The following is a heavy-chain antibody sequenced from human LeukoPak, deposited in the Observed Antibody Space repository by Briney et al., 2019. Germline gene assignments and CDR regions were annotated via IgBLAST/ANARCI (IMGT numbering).Heavy chain of an antibody. Sequence: KPSETLSLTCTVSGGSISGYYWSWIRQPPGKGLEWIAYIHYSGSTNYNPSLKSRVTISVDTSKNQFSLKLTSITAAGTAVYYCARDNGSAGGFDPWGQGTLVTVSS. CDR2: IHYSGST. V-gene: IGHV4-59*01. D-gene: IGHD3-10*01. CDR3: ARDNGSAGGFDP. CDR1: GGSISGYY. J-gene: IGHJ5*02.